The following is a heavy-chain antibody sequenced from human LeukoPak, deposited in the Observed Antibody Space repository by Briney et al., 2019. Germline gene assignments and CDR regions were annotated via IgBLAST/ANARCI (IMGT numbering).Heavy chain of an antibody. CDR3: ARDKTVTTYYYYGMDV. D-gene: IGHD4-17*01. Sequence: PGGSLRLSCAASGFTFDDYAMRWVRHAPGKGLEWVSGISWNSGSIGYADSVKGRFTISRDNAKNSLYLQMNSLRAEDTAVYYCARDKTVTTYYYYGMDVWGQGTTVTVSS. CDR2: ISWNSGSI. J-gene: IGHJ6*02. V-gene: IGHV3-9*01. CDR1: GFTFDDYA.